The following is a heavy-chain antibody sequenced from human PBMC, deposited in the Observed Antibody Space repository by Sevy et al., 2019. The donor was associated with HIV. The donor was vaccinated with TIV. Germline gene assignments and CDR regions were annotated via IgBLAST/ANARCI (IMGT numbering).Heavy chain of an antibody. V-gene: IGHV3-15*01. CDR3: TATPYYYGSVNY. CDR2: IKSKTDGGTT. J-gene: IGHJ4*02. CDR1: GFTFSNAW. D-gene: IGHD3-10*01. Sequence: GGSLRLSCAASGFTFSNAWMSWVRQAPGKGLEWVGRIKSKTDGGTTDYAAPVKGRFTISRDDSKNTLYLQMNSLKTKDTAVYYCTATPYYYGSVNYWGQGTLVTVSS.